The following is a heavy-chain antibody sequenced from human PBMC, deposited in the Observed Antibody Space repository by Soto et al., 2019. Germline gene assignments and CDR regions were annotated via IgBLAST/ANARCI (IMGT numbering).Heavy chain of an antibody. CDR1: GGSISSSSYY. CDR2: IYYSGST. J-gene: IGHJ6*03. V-gene: IGHV4-39*01. Sequence: SETLSLTCTVSGGSISSSSYYWGWIRQPPGKGLEWIGSIYYSGSTYYNPSLKSRVTISVDTSKNQFSLKLSSVTAADTAVYYCASPSYCTNGVCGYYYYYMDVWGKGTTVTVSS. D-gene: IGHD2-8*01. CDR3: ASPSYCTNGVCGYYYYYMDV.